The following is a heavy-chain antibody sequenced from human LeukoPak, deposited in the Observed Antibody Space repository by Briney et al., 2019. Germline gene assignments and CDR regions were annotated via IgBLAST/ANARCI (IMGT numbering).Heavy chain of an antibody. CDR3: AKDSGYGDYRVGYYFDY. CDR2: ISGSGGST. V-gene: IGHV3-23*01. D-gene: IGHD4-17*01. Sequence: PGGSLRLSCAASGFTFSSYAMSWVRQAPGKGLEWVSAISGSGGSTYYADSVKGRFTTSRDNSKNTLYLQMNSLRAEDTAVYYCAKDSGYGDYRVGYYFDYWGQGTLVTVSS. J-gene: IGHJ4*02. CDR1: GFTFSSYA.